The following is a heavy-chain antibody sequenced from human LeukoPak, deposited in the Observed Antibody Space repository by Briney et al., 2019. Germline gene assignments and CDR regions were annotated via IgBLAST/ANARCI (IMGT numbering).Heavy chain of an antibody. CDR1: GGSISSYY. CDR3: ARAYHNWYFDL. Sequence: SETLSLTCTVSGGSISSYYWSWIRQPAGKGLEWIGRIYTSGSTDYNPSLKSRVTISIDTSKNQFSLRLTSVTAADTALYYCARAYHNWYFDLWGRGTRVTVSS. CDR2: IYTSGST. D-gene: IGHD2-2*01. J-gene: IGHJ2*01. V-gene: IGHV4-4*07.